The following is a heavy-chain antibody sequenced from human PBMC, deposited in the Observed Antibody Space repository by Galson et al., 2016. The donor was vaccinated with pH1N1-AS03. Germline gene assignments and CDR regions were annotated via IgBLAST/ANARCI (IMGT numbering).Heavy chain of an antibody. J-gene: IGHJ4*02. CDR1: GFTFRDYD. CDR2: ISSSSSPI. Sequence: LRLSCAASGFTFRDYDMSWIRQAPGKGLEWVSSISSSSSPIYYADSVKGRFTTSRDNAKNSVYLQMNSLRAEDTAVYYCARVSGGSRLLIFDFWGQGTLVTVSS. D-gene: IGHD3-10*02. V-gene: IGHV3-11*04. CDR3: ARVSGGSRLLIFDF.